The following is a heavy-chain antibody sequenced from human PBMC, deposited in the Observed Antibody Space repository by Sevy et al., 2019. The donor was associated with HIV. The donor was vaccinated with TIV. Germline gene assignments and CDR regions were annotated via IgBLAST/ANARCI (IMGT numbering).Heavy chain of an antibody. CDR2: INPNTDVT. CDR3: ARGRVILDS. J-gene: IGHJ4*02. V-gene: IGHV1-2*02. Sequence: ASVKVSCKASGYTFTDYYIHWVRQAPGQGLEWVGYINPNTDVTNYAQKFRGRVTITRDTSISTVYMELRGLRSDDTALYYCARGRVILDSWGQGTLVTVSS. CDR1: GYTFTDYY.